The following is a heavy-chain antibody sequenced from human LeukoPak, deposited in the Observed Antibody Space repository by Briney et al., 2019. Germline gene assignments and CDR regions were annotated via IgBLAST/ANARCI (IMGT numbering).Heavy chain of an antibody. CDR2: ISGSGGST. J-gene: IGHJ3*02. Sequence: PGGSLRLSCAASGFTFSSYAMSWFRQAPGKGLEWVSAISGSGGSTYYADSVKGRFTISRDNSKNTLYLQMNSLRAEDTAVYYCAKGGNSGYGSGRSFDIWGQGTMVTVSS. V-gene: IGHV3-23*01. CDR1: GFTFSSYA. D-gene: IGHD5-12*01. CDR3: AKGGNSGYGSGRSFDI.